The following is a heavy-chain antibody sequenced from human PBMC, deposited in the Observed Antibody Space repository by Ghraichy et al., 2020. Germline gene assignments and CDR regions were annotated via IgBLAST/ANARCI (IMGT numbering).Heavy chain of an antibody. CDR3: ARRSGYIVGGMDV. Sequence: SETLSLTCTVSGGSISSGGYYWSWIRNHPGKGLEWIGYIYYIGSTSYNPSLKSRVTISVDTSKNQFSLKLSSVTAADTAVYYCARRSGYIVGGMDVWGQGTTVTVSS. D-gene: IGHD2-21*01. CDR1: GGSISSGGYY. V-gene: IGHV4-31*03. J-gene: IGHJ6*02. CDR2: IYYIGST.